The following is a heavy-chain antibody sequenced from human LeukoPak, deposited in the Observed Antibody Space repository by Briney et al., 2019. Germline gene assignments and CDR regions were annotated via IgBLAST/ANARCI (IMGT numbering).Heavy chain of an antibody. CDR1: GFTFSTYA. CDR3: ATGSVRYSASWYSQEGDY. V-gene: IGHV3-23*01. D-gene: IGHD6-13*01. J-gene: IGHJ4*02. CDR2: ISVSAGST. Sequence: GGSLKLSCAASGFTFSTYAMSWVRQAPGKGLKWVSAISVSAGSTYYADSVKGRFTISRDNSKNTLYLQMNSLRAEDTAVYYCATGSVRYSASWYSQEGDYWGQGTLVTVSS.